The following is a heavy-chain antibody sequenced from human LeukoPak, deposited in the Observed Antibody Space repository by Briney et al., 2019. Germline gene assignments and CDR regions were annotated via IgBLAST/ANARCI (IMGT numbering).Heavy chain of an antibody. J-gene: IGHJ4*02. Sequence: SETLSLTCTVSGGSISSGGYYWSWIRQPPGRGLEWIGYMYYTGSTNYNPSLKSRVTVSVDTSKNQFSLKLSSVTAADTAVYYCVGGDYFDYWGQGTLVTVSS. CDR2: MYYTGST. CDR3: VGGDYFDY. D-gene: IGHD3-16*01. CDR1: GGSISSGGYY. V-gene: IGHV4-61*08.